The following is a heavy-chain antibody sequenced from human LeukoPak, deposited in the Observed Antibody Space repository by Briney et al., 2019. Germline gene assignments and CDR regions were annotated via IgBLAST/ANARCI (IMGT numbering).Heavy chain of an antibody. V-gene: IGHV4-59*06. CDR1: GGSISSYY. CDR2: IYYSGST. J-gene: IGHJ4*02. D-gene: IGHD4-17*01. CDR3: ARATTVTTFGPYFDY. Sequence: SETLSLTCTVSGGSISSYYWSWIRQHPGKGLEWIGYIYYSGSTYYNPSLKSRVTISVDTSKNQFSLKLSSVTAADTAVYYCARATTVTTFGPYFDYWGQGTLVTVSS.